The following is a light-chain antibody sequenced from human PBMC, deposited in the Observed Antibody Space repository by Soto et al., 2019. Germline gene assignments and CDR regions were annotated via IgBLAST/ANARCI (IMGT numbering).Light chain of an antibody. CDR2: DAS. CDR1: QSISNW. V-gene: IGKV1-5*01. Sequence: DIQMTQSPSTLSASVGDRVTFTCRASQSISNWLAWYQQKPGKAPKLLIYDASSLQSEDPSRYSGTGAGTEFTLTISTRQPDDYATYYCQPYMNYATFGHGTKVELQ. CDR3: QPYMNYAT. J-gene: IGKJ1*01.